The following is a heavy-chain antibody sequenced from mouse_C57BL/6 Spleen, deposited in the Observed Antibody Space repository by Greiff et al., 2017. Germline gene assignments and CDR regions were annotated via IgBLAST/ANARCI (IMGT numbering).Heavy chain of an antibody. CDR1: GFSLTSYG. J-gene: IGHJ2*01. V-gene: IGHV2-2*01. Sequence: VQLQQSGPGLVQPSQSLSITCTVSGFSLTSYGVHWVRQSPGKGLEWLGVIWSGGSTDYNAAFISRLSISKDNSKSQVFFKMNSLQAYDTAIYYCARTTVVALDYWGQGTTLTVSS. CDR2: IWSGGST. CDR3: ARTTVVALDY. D-gene: IGHD1-1*01.